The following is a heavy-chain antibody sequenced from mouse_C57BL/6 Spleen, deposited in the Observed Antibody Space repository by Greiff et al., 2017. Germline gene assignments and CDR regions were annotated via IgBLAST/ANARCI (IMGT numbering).Heavy chain of an antibody. V-gene: IGHV1-54*01. D-gene: IGHD1-1*01. CDR1: GYAFTNYL. Sequence: QVQLQQSGAELVRPGTSVKVSCKASGYAFTNYLIEWVKQRPGQGLEWIGVFNPGSGGTNYKEKFKGKASLHADKSSRTAYMQLSSLTSEDCAVYFWARSPIYCDGSSYVNLYFDVWGTGTTVTVSS. CDR3: ARSPIYCDGSSYVNLYFDV. CDR2: FNPGSGGT. J-gene: IGHJ1*03.